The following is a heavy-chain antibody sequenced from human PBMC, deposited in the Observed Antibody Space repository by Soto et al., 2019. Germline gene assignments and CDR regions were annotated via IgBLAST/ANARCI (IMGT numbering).Heavy chain of an antibody. CDR2: IIPIFGTA. CDR1: GSTFSSYA. Sequence: SSVKVSCKASGSTFSSYAISWVRQAPGQGLEWMGGIIPIFGTANYAQKFQGRVTITADESTSTAYMELSSLRSEDTAVYYCARDQGSGAYEDFWSGYLAYWGKGSLVTVAS. J-gene: IGHJ4*02. V-gene: IGHV1-69*13. D-gene: IGHD3-3*01. CDR3: ARDQGSGAYEDFWSGYLAY.